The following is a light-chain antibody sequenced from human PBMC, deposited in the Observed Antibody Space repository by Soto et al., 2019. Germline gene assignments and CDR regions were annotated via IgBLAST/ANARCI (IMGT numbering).Light chain of an antibody. CDR1: SSDVGGYNY. CDR2: DVN. Sequence: QSALTQPASVSGPPGQSITISCTGTSSDVGGYNYVSWYQQHPGKAPKLMIYDVNNRPSGVSNRFSGSKSGNTASLTISGLQAEDEADYYCSSYTSSSGYVFGTGTKVTVL. J-gene: IGLJ1*01. V-gene: IGLV2-14*01. CDR3: SSYTSSSGYV.